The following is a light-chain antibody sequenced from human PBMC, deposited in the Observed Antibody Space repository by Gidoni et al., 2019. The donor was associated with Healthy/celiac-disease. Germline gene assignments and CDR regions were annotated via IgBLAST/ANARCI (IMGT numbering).Light chain of an antibody. Sequence: EIVLTQSPATLSVAPGERATLSCRASQRVSSNLAWYQQKPGPAPRLLIYGASTRATGSPARFSGSGSGTEFTLTISSLQSEDFAVYYCQQYNNWPYSFGQGTKLEIK. CDR2: GAS. V-gene: IGKV3-15*01. CDR1: QRVSSN. CDR3: QQYNNWPYS. J-gene: IGKJ2*03.